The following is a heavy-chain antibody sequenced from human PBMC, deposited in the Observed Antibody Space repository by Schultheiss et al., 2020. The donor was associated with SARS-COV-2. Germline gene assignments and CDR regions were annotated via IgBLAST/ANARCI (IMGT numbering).Heavy chain of an antibody. Sequence: SETLSLTCAVSGGSISSYYWSWIRQPAGKGLEWIGRIYTSGSTNYNPSLKSRVTISVDTSKNQFSLKLSSVTAADTAVYYCARGRDSSSWENYGMDVWGQGTTVTVSS. V-gene: IGHV4-4*07. D-gene: IGHD6-13*01. CDR3: ARGRDSSSWENYGMDV. J-gene: IGHJ6*02. CDR2: IYTSGST. CDR1: GGSISSYY.